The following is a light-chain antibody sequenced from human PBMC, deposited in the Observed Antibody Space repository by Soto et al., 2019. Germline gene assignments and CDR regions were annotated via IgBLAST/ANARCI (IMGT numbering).Light chain of an antibody. CDR3: SSYTSSSNVV. CDR1: SSDVGGYNS. CDR2: EVS. Sequence: QSVLTQPASVSGSPGQSITISCTGTSSDVGGYNSVSWYQHHPGKAPKLMIHEVSNRPSGVSNRFSGSKSGNTASLTISGLQAEDEADYYCSSYTSSSNVVFGGGTKLTVL. J-gene: IGLJ2*01. V-gene: IGLV2-14*01.